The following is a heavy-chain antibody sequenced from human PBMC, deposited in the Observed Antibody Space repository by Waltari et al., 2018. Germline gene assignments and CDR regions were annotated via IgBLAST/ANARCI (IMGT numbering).Heavy chain of an antibody. J-gene: IGHJ6*02. CDR3: ARDRVVGATPHYGMDV. V-gene: IGHV4-39*07. CDR1: GGSISSSSYY. D-gene: IGHD1-26*01. CDR2: IHYSGST. Sequence: QLQLQESGPGLVKPSETLSLTCTVSGGSISSSSYYWGWIRQPPGKGLEWIGSIHYSGSTDYNPSLKSRVTISVDTSKNQFSLRLSSVTAAYTAVYYCARDRVVGATPHYGMDVWGQGTTVTVSS.